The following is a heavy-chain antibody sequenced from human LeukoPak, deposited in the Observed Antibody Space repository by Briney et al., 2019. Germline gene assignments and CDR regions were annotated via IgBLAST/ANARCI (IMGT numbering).Heavy chain of an antibody. CDR1: GYTLTELS. CDR2: FDPEDGET. J-gene: IGHJ6*03. CDR3: ATYNWNTFDYYYMDV. D-gene: IGHD1-1*01. V-gene: IGHV1-24*01. Sequence: ASVKVSCKVSGYTLTELSMHWVRQAPGKGLEWMGGFDPEDGETIYAQKFQGRVTMTEDTSTDTAYMELSSLRSEDTVVYYCATYNWNTFDYYYMDVWGKGTTVTVS.